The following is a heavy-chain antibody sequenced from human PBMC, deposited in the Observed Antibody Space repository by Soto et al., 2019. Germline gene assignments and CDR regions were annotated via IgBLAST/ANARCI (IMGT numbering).Heavy chain of an antibody. Sequence: QVQLQESGPGLVKPSETLSLTCTVSAGSVSSGSYYWSWIRQPPGKGLEWIGYIYYSGSTNYNPSPKSRVPISVDTSKNKFSLKLSSVTAADTAVYYCARGIEGWYQGRYYYGMDVWGQGTTVTVSS. D-gene: IGHD6-19*01. CDR3: ARGIEGWYQGRYYYGMDV. CDR2: IYYSGST. V-gene: IGHV4-61*01. CDR1: AGSVSSGSYY. J-gene: IGHJ6*02.